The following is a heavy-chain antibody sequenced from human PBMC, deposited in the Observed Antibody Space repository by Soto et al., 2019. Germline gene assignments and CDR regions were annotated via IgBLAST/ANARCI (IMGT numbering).Heavy chain of an antibody. D-gene: IGHD5-18*01. V-gene: IGHV3-11*01. Sequence: GGSLRLSCAASGFTFSDYYMSWIRQAPGKGLEWVSSITSSGSTTYYTDSVKGRFTISRDNAKNSLYLQMDSLRAEDTAVYYCARERYSYGPYYFDYWGQGTLVTVSS. CDR2: ITSSGSTT. CDR3: ARERYSYGPYYFDY. J-gene: IGHJ4*02. CDR1: GFTFSDYY.